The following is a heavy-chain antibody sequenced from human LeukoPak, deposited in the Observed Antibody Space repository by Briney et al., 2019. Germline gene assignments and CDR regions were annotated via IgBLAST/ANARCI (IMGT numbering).Heavy chain of an antibody. CDR2: IYISDGSA. CDR1: GYTFTSYY. D-gene: IGHD6-13*01. Sequence: AAVKVSCKASGYTFTSYYMHWVRQAPGQGPEWLGIIYISDGSARYAQKFQGRVTMTRDTSTGTVSMELSSLRSEDTAVYYCARAIAAAGALYFQHWGQGTLVSVSS. V-gene: IGHV1-46*01. CDR3: ARAIAAAGALYFQH. J-gene: IGHJ1*01.